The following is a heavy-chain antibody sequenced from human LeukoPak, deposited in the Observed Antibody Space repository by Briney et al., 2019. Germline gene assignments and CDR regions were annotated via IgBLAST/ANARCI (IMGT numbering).Heavy chain of an antibody. J-gene: IGHJ4*02. CDR1: GFPFIEYS. V-gene: IGHV3-48*04. CDR2: IGIDSGNT. CDR3: ARTANFAAGYYIDY. D-gene: IGHD6-13*01. Sequence: PGGSLRLSCTASGFPFIEYSMNWVRQVPGKGLEWISYIGIDSGNTKYADSVRGRFTISRDNAKNSLYLQMNSLRAEDTAVYYCARTANFAAGYYIDYWGQGTLVTVSS.